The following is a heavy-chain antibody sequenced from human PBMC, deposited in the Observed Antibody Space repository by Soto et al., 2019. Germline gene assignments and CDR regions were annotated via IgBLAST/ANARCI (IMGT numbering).Heavy chain of an antibody. CDR2: IYYSGST. J-gene: IGHJ6*02. CDR3: ARGLELRGFAGRQYGMDV. CDR1: GGSISSSSYY. V-gene: IGHV4-39*01. D-gene: IGHD1-7*01. Sequence: SETLSLTCTVSGGSISSSSYYWGWIRQPPGKGLEWIGSIYYSGSTYYNPSLKSRVTISVDTSKNQFSLKLSSVTAADTAVYYCARGLELRGFAGRQYGMDVWGQGTTVTVSS.